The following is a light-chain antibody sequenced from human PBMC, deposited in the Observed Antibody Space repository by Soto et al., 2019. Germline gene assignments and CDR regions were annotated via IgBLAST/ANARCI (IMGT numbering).Light chain of an antibody. CDR3: QQYNSWHPIT. J-gene: IGKJ5*01. CDR2: GAS. Sequence: EIVLTQSPGTLSVSPGDRVTLSCRASQSVDINLAWYQQRPGQAPRLVIYGASTRANGIPARFSGGGSGTEFTLTISSLQSEDFAVYYCQQYNSWHPITFGQGTRLEIK. CDR1: QSVDIN. V-gene: IGKV3-15*01.